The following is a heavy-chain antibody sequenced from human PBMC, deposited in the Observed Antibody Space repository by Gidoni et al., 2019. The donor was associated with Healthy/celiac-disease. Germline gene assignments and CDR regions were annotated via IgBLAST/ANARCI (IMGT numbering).Heavy chain of an antibody. D-gene: IGHD5-12*01. CDR1: VGPISSSSYY. CDR2: IYYSGST. Sequence: QLQLQESGPGLVKPSETRSLTCTVSVGPISSSSYYWGWIRQPPGKGLEWIGSIYYSGSTYYNPSLKSRVTIYVDTSKNQFSLKLSSVTAADTAVYYCASLGEMATILFDYWGQGTLVTVPS. J-gene: IGHJ4*02. V-gene: IGHV4-39*01. CDR3: ASLGEMATILFDY.